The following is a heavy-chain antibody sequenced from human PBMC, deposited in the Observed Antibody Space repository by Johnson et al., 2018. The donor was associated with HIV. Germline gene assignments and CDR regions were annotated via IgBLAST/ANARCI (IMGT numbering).Heavy chain of an antibody. J-gene: IGHJ3*02. Sequence: VQLVESGGGLVQPGGSLRLSCAASGFTFSSYLMSWVRQAPGKGLEWVANLKKDGSEQSYVDSVRGRFTISRDNTKNSLYLHMSSLRADDTAVYYGARVRGGTGHGAFDIWGQGTMVTVSS. CDR2: LKKDGSEQ. V-gene: IGHV3-7*05. CDR3: ARVRGGTGHGAFDI. CDR1: GFTFSSYL.